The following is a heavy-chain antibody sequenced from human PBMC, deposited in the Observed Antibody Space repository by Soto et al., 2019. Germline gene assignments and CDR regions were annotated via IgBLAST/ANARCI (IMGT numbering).Heavy chain of an antibody. J-gene: IGHJ6*02. CDR2: VSGSGGTT. CDR3: VKDCLSMTCFHV. V-gene: IGHV3-23*01. CDR1: GFTFSSYA. Sequence: PGGSLRLSCAASGFTFSSYAMSWVRQAPGEGLEWVSAVSGSGGTTYYADSVKGRFTISRDNSKNTLYLHMNSLRAEDTAVYYCVKDCLSMTCFHVWGRGTTVTVSS. D-gene: IGHD3-22*01.